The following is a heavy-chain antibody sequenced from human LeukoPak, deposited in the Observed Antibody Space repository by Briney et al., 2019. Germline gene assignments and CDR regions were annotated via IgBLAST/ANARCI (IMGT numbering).Heavy chain of an antibody. CDR2: IYPGDSDT. CDR1: GYSFTTYW. V-gene: IGHV5-51*01. CDR3: ARQFGSWFDY. J-gene: IGHJ4*02. D-gene: IGHD6-13*01. Sequence: GESLKISCKGSGYSFTTYWIGWVRRMPGKGLEWMGIIYPGDSDTRDSPSFQGQVTISADKSITTAYLQWNNLKASDTAIYYCARQFGSWFDYWGQGTLVTVSS.